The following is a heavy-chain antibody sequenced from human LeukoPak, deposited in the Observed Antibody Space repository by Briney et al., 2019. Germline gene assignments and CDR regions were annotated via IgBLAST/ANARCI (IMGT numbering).Heavy chain of an antibody. CDR2: IKEDGSER. CDR3: ARLITGYSSSWNAFDV. J-gene: IGHJ3*01. Sequence: GGSLRLSCAASGFNVSRNYMSWVRQAPGKGLEWVANIKEDGSERYYVDSVKGRFTISRDNINSSFSLQLNSLRAEDTAVYYCARLITGYSSSWNAFDVWGQGTMVTVSS. V-gene: IGHV3-7*01. CDR1: GFNVSRNY. D-gene: IGHD6-13*01.